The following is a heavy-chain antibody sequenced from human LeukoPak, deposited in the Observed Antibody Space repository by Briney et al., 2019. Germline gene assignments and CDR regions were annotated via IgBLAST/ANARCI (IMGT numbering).Heavy chain of an antibody. CDR2: IYYSGST. Sequence: PSETLSLTCTVSGGSISSYYWSWIRQPPGKGLEWIGYIYYSGSTNYNPSLKSRVTISVDTSKNQFSLKLSSVTAADTAVYYCAAYSGSYRTKKFDYWGQGTLVTVSS. V-gene: IGHV4-59*01. CDR1: GGSISSYY. J-gene: IGHJ4*02. D-gene: IGHD1-26*01. CDR3: AAYSGSYRTKKFDY.